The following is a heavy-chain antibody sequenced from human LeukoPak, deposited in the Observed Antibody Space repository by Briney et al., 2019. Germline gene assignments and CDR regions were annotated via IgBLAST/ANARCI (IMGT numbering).Heavy chain of an antibody. D-gene: IGHD3-16*01. J-gene: IGHJ3*01. CDR2: LYYSGST. Sequence: SETLSLTCTVSGXSTSSYYWSWIRRPPGKGLEWIGSLYYSGSTNSNPSLKTRVTMSVDTSKNRFSLNLSSMTAADTAVYYCARANMIISAFDFWGQGTMVTVSS. CDR3: ARANMIISAFDF. CDR1: GXSTSSYY. V-gene: IGHV4-59*01.